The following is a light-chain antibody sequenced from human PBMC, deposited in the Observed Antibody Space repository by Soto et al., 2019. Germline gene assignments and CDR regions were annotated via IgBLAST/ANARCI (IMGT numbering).Light chain of an antibody. CDR1: SSDVGGYNY. V-gene: IGLV2-11*01. Sequence: QSALTQSRSVSGSPGQSVTISCTGTSSDVGGYNYVSWYQQHPGNAPKLMIYDVSKRPSGVPDRFSGSKSANTASLTISGLQAEDEADYYCCSYAGTYTLVFGGGTKSPS. CDR2: DVS. J-gene: IGLJ2*01. CDR3: CSYAGTYTLV.